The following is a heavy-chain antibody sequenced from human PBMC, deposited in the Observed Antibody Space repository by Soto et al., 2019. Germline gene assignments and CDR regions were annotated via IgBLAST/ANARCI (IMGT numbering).Heavy chain of an antibody. J-gene: IGHJ4*02. V-gene: IGHV3-23*01. CDR1: GFTFSNYA. Sequence: GGSLRLSCAASGFTFSNYAMSWVRQAPGKGLEWVSALSAGGTSAYYTVSVEGRFTISRDNSKNILYLQMNSLRADDTAVYYCARGTYGDYDFWGQGTLVTVSS. CDR3: ARGTYGDYDF. CDR2: LSAGGTSA. D-gene: IGHD4-17*01.